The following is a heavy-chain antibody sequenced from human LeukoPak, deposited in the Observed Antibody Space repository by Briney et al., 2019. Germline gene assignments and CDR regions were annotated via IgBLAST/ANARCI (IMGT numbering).Heavy chain of an antibody. Sequence: GGSLRLSCAASGFTFSSYSMNWVRQAPGKGLEWVSYISSSSSTIYYADSVKGRFTISRDNAKNSLYLQMNSLRAEDTAVYYCARDIRVRDVVVVTNWFDPWGQGTLVTVSS. J-gene: IGHJ5*02. CDR2: ISSSSSTI. V-gene: IGHV3-48*01. CDR1: GFTFSSYS. D-gene: IGHD2-15*01. CDR3: ARDIRVRDVVVVTNWFDP.